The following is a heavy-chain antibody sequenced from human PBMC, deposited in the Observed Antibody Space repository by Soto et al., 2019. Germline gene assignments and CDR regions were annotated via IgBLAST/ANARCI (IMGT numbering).Heavy chain of an antibody. CDR3: ARGGIYGSGSYFSYYYYGMDV. CDR2: IYHSGST. CDR1: GGSISSYY. J-gene: IGHJ6*02. Sequence: SETLSLTCTVSGGSISSYYWSWIRQPPGKGLEWIGYIYHSGSTNYNPSLKSRVTISVDTSKNQFSLKLSSVTAADTAVYYCARGGIYGSGSYFSYYYYGMDVWGQGTTVTVSS. D-gene: IGHD3-10*01. V-gene: IGHV4-59*01.